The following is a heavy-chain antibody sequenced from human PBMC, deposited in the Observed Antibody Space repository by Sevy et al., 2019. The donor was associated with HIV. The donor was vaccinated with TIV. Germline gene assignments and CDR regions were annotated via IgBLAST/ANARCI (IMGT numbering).Heavy chain of an antibody. V-gene: IGHV4-59*01. CDR2: IYYSGST. J-gene: IGHJ6*02. Sequence: SDTLSLTCTVSGGSISSYYWSWIRQPPGKGLEWIGYIYYSGSTNYNPSLKSRVTISVDTSKNQFSLKLSSVTAADTAVYYCARLRITIFGVDLYYGMDVWGQGTTVTVSS. CDR1: GGSISSYY. D-gene: IGHD3-3*01. CDR3: ARLRITIFGVDLYYGMDV.